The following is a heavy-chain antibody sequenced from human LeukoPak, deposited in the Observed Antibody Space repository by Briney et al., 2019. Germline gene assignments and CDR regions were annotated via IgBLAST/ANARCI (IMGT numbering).Heavy chain of an antibody. J-gene: IGHJ5*02. CDR3: ARVPHVANVWFDP. CDR1: GGSISSYY. CDR2: IYYSGST. D-gene: IGHD2-21*01. Sequence: SETLSLTCTVSGGSISSYYWSWIRQPPGKGLEWIGYIYYSGSTNYNPSLKSRVTISVDTSKNQFSLKLSSVTAADTAVYYCARVPHVANVWFDPWGQGTLVTVSS. V-gene: IGHV4-59*01.